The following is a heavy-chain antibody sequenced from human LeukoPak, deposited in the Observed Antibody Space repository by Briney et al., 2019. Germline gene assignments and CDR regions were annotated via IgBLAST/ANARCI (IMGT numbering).Heavy chain of an antibody. D-gene: IGHD4-17*01. V-gene: IGHV1-69*13. CDR1: GGTFSSYA. CDR2: IIPIFGTA. Sequence: SVKVSCKASGGTFSSYAISWVRQAPGQGLEWMGGIIPIFGTANYAQKFQGRVTITADESTSTAYMELSSLRSEDTAVYYCARDLDDYGDYGYFDYWGQGTLVTVSS. CDR3: ARDLDDYGDYGYFDY. J-gene: IGHJ4*02.